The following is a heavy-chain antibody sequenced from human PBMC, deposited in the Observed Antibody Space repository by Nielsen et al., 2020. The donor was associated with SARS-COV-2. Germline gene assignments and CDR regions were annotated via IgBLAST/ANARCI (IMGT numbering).Heavy chain of an antibody. CDR3: ARWGQVAVAGTSYYYYAMDV. CDR2: IIPIFGTA. J-gene: IGHJ6*02. Sequence: SVKVSCKASGYTFTSYAMNWVRQAPGQGLEWMGGIIPIFGTANYAQKLHGRVTITADESTSTAYMELSSLRSEDTAVYYCARWGQVAVAGTSYYYYAMDVWGQGTTVTVSS. D-gene: IGHD6-19*01. V-gene: IGHV1-69*13. CDR1: GYTFTSYA.